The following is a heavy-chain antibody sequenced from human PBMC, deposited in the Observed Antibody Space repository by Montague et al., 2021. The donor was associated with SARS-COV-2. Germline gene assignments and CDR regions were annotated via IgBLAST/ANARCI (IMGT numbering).Heavy chain of an antibody. Sequence: SETLSLTCSIQGSWYSGSDRSSIRQTSSNGLDWFADINHSGNTNYNPSLKSRVTISVDTSKNQCSLKLSSVTAADTAVYYCARVRAVPAAIRIFSLGRSYYGMDVWGQGTTVTVSS. CDR2: INHSGNT. CDR1: GSWYSGSD. V-gene: IGHV4-34*01. D-gene: IGHD2-2*01. CDR3: ARVRAVPAAIRIFSLGRSYYGMDV. J-gene: IGHJ6*02.